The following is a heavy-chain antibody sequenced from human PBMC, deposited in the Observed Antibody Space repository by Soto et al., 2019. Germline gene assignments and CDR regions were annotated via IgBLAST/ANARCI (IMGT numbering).Heavy chain of an antibody. Sequence: QVQLVQSGAEVKKPGSSVKVSCKASGGTFSSYAISWVRQAAGQGLEWMGGLIPIFGTANYAQKFQGRVTITADESTSTAYMQLISLRSEDTAVYYCATRGSYGYEPLKDWGQGTLVTVSS. J-gene: IGHJ4*02. CDR1: GGTFSSYA. V-gene: IGHV1-69*01. CDR2: LIPIFGTA. CDR3: ATRGSYGYEPLKD. D-gene: IGHD5-18*01.